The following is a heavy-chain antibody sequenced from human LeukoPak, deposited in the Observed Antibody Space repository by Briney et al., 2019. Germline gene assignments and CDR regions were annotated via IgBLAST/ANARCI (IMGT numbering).Heavy chain of an antibody. V-gene: IGHV3-21*01. J-gene: IGHJ4*02. D-gene: IGHD3-16*01. Sequence: GGSLRLSCAASGFTFSSYSMNWVRQAPGKGLEWVSSISSTSTYIDYVDSVKGRFTISRDNAKNSLYLQMDSLRAEDTAVYYCARDPPSRGTRYFDYWGQGTLVTVSS. CDR2: ISSTSTYI. CDR3: ARDPPSRGTRYFDY. CDR1: GFTFSSYS.